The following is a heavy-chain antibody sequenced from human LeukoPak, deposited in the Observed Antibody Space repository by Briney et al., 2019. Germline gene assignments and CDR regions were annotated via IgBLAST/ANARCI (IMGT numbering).Heavy chain of an antibody. Sequence: GGSLRLSCAASGFTFSVYAMSWVRQAPGKGLEWVAYIISSSSYIEYADSVKGRFTISRDDAKNLVYLQMNSLRAEDTAVYYCARGFTGIWGQGTMVTVSS. D-gene: IGHD3-10*01. CDR2: IISSSSYI. CDR3: ARGFTGI. CDR1: GFTFSVYA. V-gene: IGHV3-21*01. J-gene: IGHJ3*02.